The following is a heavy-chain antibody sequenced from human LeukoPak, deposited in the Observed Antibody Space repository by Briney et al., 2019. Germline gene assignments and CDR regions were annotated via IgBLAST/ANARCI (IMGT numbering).Heavy chain of an antibody. V-gene: IGHV3-9*01. CDR1: GFTFDNYA. CDR3: AKVRGTYSSGYFFDY. CDR2: ISWNSGYI. J-gene: IGHJ4*02. D-gene: IGHD6-19*01. Sequence: GGSLRLSCAASGFTFDNYAMHWVRHAPGKGLEWLSIISWNSGYIGYADSVKGRFTISRDNAKKSLDLQMNSLRAEDTAFYCCAKVRGTYSSGYFFDYWGQGTLVTVSS.